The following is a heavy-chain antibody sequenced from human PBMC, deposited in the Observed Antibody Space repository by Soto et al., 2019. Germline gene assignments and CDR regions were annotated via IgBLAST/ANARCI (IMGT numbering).Heavy chain of an antibody. D-gene: IGHD1-7*01. CDR2: IIPILGIA. CDR3: ARVPWNYYDAFDI. CDR1: GGTFSSYT. J-gene: IGHJ3*02. V-gene: IGHV1-69*02. Sequence: QVQLVQSGAEVKKPGSSVKVSCKASGGTFSSYTISWVRQAPGQGLEWMGRIIPILGIANYAQKFQGRVTITADKSTSTAYIELSSLRSEDTAVYYCARVPWNYYDAFDIWGQGTMVTVSS.